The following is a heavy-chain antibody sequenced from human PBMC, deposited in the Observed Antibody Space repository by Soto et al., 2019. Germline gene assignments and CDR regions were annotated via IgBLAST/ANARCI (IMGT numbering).Heavy chain of an antibody. V-gene: IGHV3-30-3*01. CDR2: ISYDGSNK. J-gene: IGHJ4*02. Sequence: GGSLRLSCAASGFTFSSYAMHWVRQAPGKGLEWVAVISYDGSNKYYADSVKGRFTVSRDNSKNSLYLQMNSLRAEDTAVYYCARGLRNYYDRSGLHYWGQGTLVTVSS. CDR1: GFTFSSYA. D-gene: IGHD3-22*01. CDR3: ARGLRNYYDRSGLHY.